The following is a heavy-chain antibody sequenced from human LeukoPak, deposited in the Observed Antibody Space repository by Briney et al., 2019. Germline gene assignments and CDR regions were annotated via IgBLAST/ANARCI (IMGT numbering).Heavy chain of an antibody. D-gene: IGHD1-26*01. V-gene: IGHV4-39*07. Sequence: PSVTLSLTCTVSGGSISSSSYYWGWIRQPPGKGLEWIGSIYYSGSTYYNPSLKSRVTISVDTSKNQFSLKLSSVTAADTAVYYCANFFGSYPDYWGQGTLVTVSS. CDR2: IYYSGST. J-gene: IGHJ4*02. CDR1: GGSISSSSYY. CDR3: ANFFGSYPDY.